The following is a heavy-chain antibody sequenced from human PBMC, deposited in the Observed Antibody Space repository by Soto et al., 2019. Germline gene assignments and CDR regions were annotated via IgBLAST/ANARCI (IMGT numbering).Heavy chain of an antibody. J-gene: IGHJ6*02. Sequence: ETLSLTCTASGFTVTSNYLTWVRQAPGKGLEWVSVIYRSGATYYPDSVRGRFTASRDYSHNTLYLQMDSLRVEDTAVYYCARDSGMIRGSYGVDVWGPGTTVTVSS. CDR2: IYRSGAT. CDR1: GFTVTSNY. CDR3: ARDSGMIRGSYGVDV. V-gene: IGHV3-53*01. D-gene: IGHD3-10*01.